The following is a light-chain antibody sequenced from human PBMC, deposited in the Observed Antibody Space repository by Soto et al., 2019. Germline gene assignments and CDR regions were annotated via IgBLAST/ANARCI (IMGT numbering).Light chain of an antibody. CDR1: QSMSSL. J-gene: IGKJ1*01. V-gene: IGKV1-5*03. Sequence: DIQMTQSPSTLSASVGERVTITCRASQSMSSLLAWYQQKPGKAPKLLIYKASSLESGVPSRFSGSGSGTDFTLTISSLQPEDFATYYCQQSYTTPWTFGQGTKVDIK. CDR2: KAS. CDR3: QQSYTTPWT.